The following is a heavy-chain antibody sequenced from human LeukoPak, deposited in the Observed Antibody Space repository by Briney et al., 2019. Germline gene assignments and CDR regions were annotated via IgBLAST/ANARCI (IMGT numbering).Heavy chain of an antibody. CDR2: ET. J-gene: IGHJ4*02. V-gene: IGHV1-24*01. D-gene: IGHD3-10*01. CDR1: GYTLTEIS. Sequence: ASVKVSCKASGYTLTEISMYWVRQAPGKGLGETLYAQKFQGRVTMTEDTSTDTAYMELSSLRSEDTAVYFCARGPIGAPDYYFDYWGQGTLVTVSS. CDR3: ARGPIGAPDYYFDY.